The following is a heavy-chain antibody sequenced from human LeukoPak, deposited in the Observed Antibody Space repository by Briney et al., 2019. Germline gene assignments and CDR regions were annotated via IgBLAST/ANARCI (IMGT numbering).Heavy chain of an antibody. J-gene: IGHJ4*02. CDR3: VRAGLGFGY. V-gene: IGHV3-74*01. D-gene: IGHD3/OR15-3a*01. CDR2: ISSDGSST. CDR1: GFTFSSYW. Sequence: GGSLRLSCAASGFTFSSYWMHWVRQAPGKGLVWVPRISSDGSSTRYADSVKGRFTISRDNAKNTLYLQMNSLRAEDTAVYYCVRAGLGFGYWGQGTLVTVSS.